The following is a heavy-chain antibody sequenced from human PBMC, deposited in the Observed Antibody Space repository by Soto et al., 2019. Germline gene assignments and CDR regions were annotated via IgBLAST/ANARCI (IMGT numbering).Heavy chain of an antibody. CDR1: GASISSISYY. J-gene: IGHJ3*02. V-gene: IGHV4-39*01. D-gene: IGHD5-12*01. CDR3: VRSKYSGYDERPFDM. CDR2: VLYSGRT. Sequence: QLKLQESGPGLVKPSETLSLTCTVSGASISSISYYWGWIRQPPGKGLEWFGSVLYSGRTYNNPSLISRVTTFVDTSNSQFSLKLQFVTAADTAVYYCVRSKYSGYDERPFDMWGQGTMVTVSS.